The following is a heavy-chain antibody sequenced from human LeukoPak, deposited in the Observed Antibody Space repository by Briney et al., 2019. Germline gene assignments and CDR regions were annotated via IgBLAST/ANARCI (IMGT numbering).Heavy chain of an antibody. J-gene: IGHJ3*02. Sequence: GRFTISRDNAKNSVYLQMNSLRAEDTAVYYCARDRGITDAFDIWGQGTMVTVST. D-gene: IGHD1-26*01. V-gene: IGHV3-11*06. CDR3: ARDRGITDAFDI.